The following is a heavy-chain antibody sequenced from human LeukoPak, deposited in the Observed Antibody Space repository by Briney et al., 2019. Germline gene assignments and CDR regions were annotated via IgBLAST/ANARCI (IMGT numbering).Heavy chain of an antibody. J-gene: IGHJ6*03. CDR3: ARSGCSSTSCRWAGYYYYMDV. CDR2: IYPGDSDT. D-gene: IGHD2-2*01. Sequence: GESLKISCKGSGYSFTSYWIGWVRQMPGKGLEWMGIIYPGDSDTRYSPSFQGQVTISADKSISTAYLQWSSLKASDTAMYYCARSGCSSTSCRWAGYYYYMDVWGKGTTVTISS. CDR1: GYSFTSYW. V-gene: IGHV5-51*01.